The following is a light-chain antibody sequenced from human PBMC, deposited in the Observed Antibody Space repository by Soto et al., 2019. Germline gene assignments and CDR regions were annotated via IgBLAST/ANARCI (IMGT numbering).Light chain of an antibody. CDR1: QTISSW. Sequence: TQSLSTRSGTVGYRFTITCLASQTISSWLAWYQHKPGKAPKLLIYKASTLKSGVPSRFSGSGSGTEFTLTISSLQPNDFATYYCQLYNSYSGAFGQGTKVDIK. CDR3: QLYNSYSGA. V-gene: IGKV1-5*03. J-gene: IGKJ1*01. CDR2: KAS.